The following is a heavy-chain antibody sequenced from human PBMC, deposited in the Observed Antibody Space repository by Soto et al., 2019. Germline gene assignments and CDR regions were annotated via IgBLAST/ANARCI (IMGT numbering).Heavy chain of an antibody. V-gene: IGHV2-5*02. CDR2: IYWDDDK. J-gene: IGHJ6*02. CDR3: AHGTFGGIIVAGAMDV. D-gene: IGHD3-16*02. CDR1: GFSLSSTGVG. Sequence: GSGPTLVTPSQTLTLTCTFSGFSLSSTGVGVAWIRQPPGKALEWLAVIYWDDDKRYSTSLKNRLTVSKDTSKNQVVLTMTNVAPADTATYYCAHGTFGGIIVAGAMDVWGQGTTVTVSS.